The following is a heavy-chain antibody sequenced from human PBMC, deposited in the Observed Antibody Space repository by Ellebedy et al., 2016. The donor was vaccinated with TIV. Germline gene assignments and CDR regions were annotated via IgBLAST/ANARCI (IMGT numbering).Heavy chain of an antibody. J-gene: IGHJ3*01. CDR1: GFTFSNNA. CDR3: AKDHISFNQRYDSFDV. Sequence: GESLKISCAASGFTFSNNAMSWVRQAPGKGLEWISAITNSGTSTYYADSVKGRFTMSRDNSKNTVFLQMNSLTVEDTAVYYCAKDHISFNQRYDSFDVWGQGIMVTVSA. CDR2: ITNSGTST. V-gene: IGHV3-23*01. D-gene: IGHD3-3*01.